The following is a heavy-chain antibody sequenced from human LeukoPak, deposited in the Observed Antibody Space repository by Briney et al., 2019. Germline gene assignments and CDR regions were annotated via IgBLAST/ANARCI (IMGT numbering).Heavy chain of an antibody. J-gene: IGHJ4*02. CDR1: GFTFSAYA. V-gene: IGHV3-23*01. CDR3: AKDPPWTTVVTLSGGANYFDY. D-gene: IGHD4-23*01. CDR2: IGSDNKP. Sequence: GGSLRLSCEASGFTFSAYAMTWVRQAPGKGLEWVSSIGSDNKPHYSDSVKGRFTISRDNSKNTLYLQMNSLRAEDTAVYYCAKDPPWTTVVTLSGGANYFDYWGQGTLVTVSS.